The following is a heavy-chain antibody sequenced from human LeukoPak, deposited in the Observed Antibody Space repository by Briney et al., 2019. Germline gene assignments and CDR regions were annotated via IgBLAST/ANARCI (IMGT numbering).Heavy chain of an antibody. CDR2: ISYDGSNK. D-gene: IGHD2-21*02. CDR1: GFTFSSYG. CDR3: AKDYCGGDCSTFDY. Sequence: PGGSLRLSCAASGFTFSSYGMHWVRQAPGKGLEWVAVISYDGSNKYYADSVKGRFTISRDNSKNTLYLQMNSLGAEDTAVYYCAKDYCGGDCSTFDYWGQGTLVTVSS. V-gene: IGHV3-30*18. J-gene: IGHJ4*02.